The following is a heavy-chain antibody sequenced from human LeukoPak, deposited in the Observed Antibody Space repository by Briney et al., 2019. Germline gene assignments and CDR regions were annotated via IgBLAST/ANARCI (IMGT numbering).Heavy chain of an antibody. J-gene: IGHJ6*04. V-gene: IGHV4-59*12. CDR2: IYYSGST. D-gene: IGHD1-26*01. CDR1: GGSNSSYY. CDR3: AREVVGATTGMDV. Sequence: SETLSLTCTVSGGSNSSYYWSWIRQPPGKGLEWIGYIYYSGSTNYNPSLKSRVTISVDTSKNQFSLKLSSVTAADTAVYYCAREVVGATTGMDVWGKGTTVTVSS.